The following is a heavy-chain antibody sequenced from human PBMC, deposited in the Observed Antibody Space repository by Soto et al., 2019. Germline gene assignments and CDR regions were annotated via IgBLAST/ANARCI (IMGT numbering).Heavy chain of an antibody. CDR3: TRQSREGYSYGYFDY. J-gene: IGHJ4*02. D-gene: IGHD5-18*01. CDR1: GFTFSGSA. CDR2: IRSKANSYAT. V-gene: IGHV3-73*02. Sequence: EVQLVESGGGLVQPGGSLKLSCAASGFTFSGSAMHWVRQASGKGLEWVGRIRSKANSYATAYAASVKGRFTICRDDSKNTAYLQMNSLKTEDTAVYYCTRQSREGYSYGYFDYWGQGTLVTVSS.